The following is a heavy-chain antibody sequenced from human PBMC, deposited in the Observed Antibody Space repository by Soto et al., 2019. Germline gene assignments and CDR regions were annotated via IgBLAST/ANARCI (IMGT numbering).Heavy chain of an antibody. V-gene: IGHV4-30-4*08. CDR1: GGSISSHDDY. D-gene: IGHD2-21*01. CDR3: TRGELWWDY. J-gene: IGHJ4*02. Sequence: QVQLQESGPGLVKPSQTLSLICTVSGGSISSHDDYWSWIRQLPGEGLEWIGFIYHNGNTFYNPSPKRRLTISLDTSKNQFSLKLSSVTAADTAVYYCTRGELWWDYWGQGTLVTVSS. CDR2: IYHNGNT.